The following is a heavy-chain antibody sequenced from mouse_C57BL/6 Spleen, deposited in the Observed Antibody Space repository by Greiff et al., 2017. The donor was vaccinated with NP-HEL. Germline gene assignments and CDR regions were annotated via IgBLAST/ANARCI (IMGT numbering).Heavy chain of an antibody. CDR1: GYTFTDYN. V-gene: IGHV1-22*01. Sequence: EVQLQQSGPELVKPGASVKMSCTASGYTFTDYNMHWVKQSPGKSLEWIGNINPNNGGTSYNQKFKGKATLTVNTSSSTAYMELGSLTSEDSAVYYCARVGRLRCFDYWGQGTTLTVSA. J-gene: IGHJ2*01. D-gene: IGHD1-1*01. CDR2: INPNNGGT. CDR3: ARVGRLRCFDY.